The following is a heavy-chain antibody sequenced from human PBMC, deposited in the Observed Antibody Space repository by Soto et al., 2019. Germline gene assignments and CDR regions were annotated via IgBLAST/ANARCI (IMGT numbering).Heavy chain of an antibody. V-gene: IGHV3-48*02. CDR1: GFTFSTYT. D-gene: IGHD5-12*01. CDR2: ISPSGRTI. Sequence: GGSLRLSCAASGFTFSTYTMTWVRQAPGKGLEWVSNISPSGRTINYADSVKGRFTISRDNAKTSLYLQVNSLRDEDTAFYYCARDYEYQILEFAALDIWGQGTMVTVSS. CDR3: ARDYEYQILEFAALDI. J-gene: IGHJ3*02.